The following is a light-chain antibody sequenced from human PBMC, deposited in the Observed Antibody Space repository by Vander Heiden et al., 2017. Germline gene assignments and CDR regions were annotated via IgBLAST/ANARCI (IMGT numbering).Light chain of an antibody. CDR1: QGISSY. CDR2: AAS. Sequence: AIRMTQSPSSFSASTGDRVTITCRASQGISSYLAWYQQKPGKAPKLLIYAASTLQSGVPSRFSGSGSGTDFTLTISCPQSEDFATYYCQQYYSYLITFGQGTRLEIK. CDR3: QQYYSYLIT. J-gene: IGKJ5*01. V-gene: IGKV1-8*01.